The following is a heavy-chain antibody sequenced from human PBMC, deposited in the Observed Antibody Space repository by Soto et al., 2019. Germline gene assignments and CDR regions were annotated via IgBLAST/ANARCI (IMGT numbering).Heavy chain of an antibody. CDR1: GFTFSSYA. V-gene: IGHV3-30*18. J-gene: IGHJ4*02. CDR3: AKALMELSPESYDY. CDR2: ISYDGSDK. D-gene: IGHD3-16*02. Sequence: QVQLVESGGGVVQPGRSLRLSCAASGFTFSSYAMHWVRQAPGKGLERVAVISYDGSDKYYADSVKGRFTISSDNSKNTLNLQMNSLRADDTAVYYCAKALMELSPESYDYWGQGTLITFSS.